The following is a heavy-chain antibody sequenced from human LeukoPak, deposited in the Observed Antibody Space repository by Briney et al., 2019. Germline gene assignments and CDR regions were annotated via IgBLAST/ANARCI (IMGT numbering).Heavy chain of an antibody. J-gene: IGHJ3*02. CDR1: EFTFSKYD. D-gene: IGHD6-13*01. V-gene: IGHV3-13*04. CDR3: TTGGAAAGHAFHI. CDR2: IYTTGDT. Sequence: PGGSLRLSCAASEFTFSKYDMHWVRQATGKGLEWVSGIYTTGDTYYADSVKGRFTISRENAKNSVYLQMDSLKTGDTAVYYCTTGGAAAGHAFHIWGQGTMVTVSS.